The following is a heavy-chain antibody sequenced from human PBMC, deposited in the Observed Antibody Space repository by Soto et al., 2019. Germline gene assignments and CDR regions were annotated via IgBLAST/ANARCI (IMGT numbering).Heavy chain of an antibody. D-gene: IGHD3-22*01. J-gene: IGHJ4*02. CDR2: ISGSGGST. V-gene: IGHV3-23*01. Sequence: RGSLRLCCAASGFTFSSYAMSWVRQAPGKGLEWVSAISGSGGSTYYADSVKGRFTISRDNSKNTLYLQMNSLRAEDTAVYYCAKADSSAPIHYWGPTTLVTRSS. CDR1: GFTFSSYA. CDR3: AKADSSAPIHY.